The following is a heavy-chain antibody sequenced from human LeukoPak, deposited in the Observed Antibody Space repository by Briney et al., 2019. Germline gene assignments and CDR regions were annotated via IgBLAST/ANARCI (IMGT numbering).Heavy chain of an antibody. Sequence: GGSLRLSCAASGFTFSSYGMHWVRQAPGKGLEWVAFIRYDGSNKYYADSVKGRFTISRDNSKNTLYLQMNSLRAEDTAVYYCAKEYSGSYYRYFDYWGQGTLVTVSS. CDR1: GFTFSSYG. CDR3: AKEYSGSYYRYFDY. CDR2: IRYDGSNK. J-gene: IGHJ4*02. D-gene: IGHD1-26*01. V-gene: IGHV3-30*02.